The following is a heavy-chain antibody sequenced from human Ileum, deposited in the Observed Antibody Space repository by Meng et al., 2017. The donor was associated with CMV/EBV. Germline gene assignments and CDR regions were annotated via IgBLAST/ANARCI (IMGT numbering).Heavy chain of an antibody. CDR2: IYSSGTT. D-gene: IGHD3-9*01. J-gene: IGHJ4*02. V-gene: IGHV3-66*03. CDR3: ARGFDYLNFFDL. Sequence: SCVVSRFSVRDKYMSWVRQAPGKGLEWLSVIYSSGTTYYAHSVNARFTISSDNSKNTLLLEMSSLRLEDTAVYYCARGFDYLNFFDLWGPGALVTVSS. CDR1: RFSVRDKY.